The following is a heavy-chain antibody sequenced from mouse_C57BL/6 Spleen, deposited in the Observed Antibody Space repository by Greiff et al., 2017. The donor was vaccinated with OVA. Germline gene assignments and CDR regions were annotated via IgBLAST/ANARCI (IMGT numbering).Heavy chain of an antibody. J-gene: IGHJ2*01. Sequence: QVQLQQSGAELVRPGASVTLSCKASGYTFTDYEMHWVKQTPVHGLEWIGAIDPETGGTAYNQKFKGKAILTADKSSSTAYMELRSLTSEDSAVYYCTRRTDGGDYWGQGTTLTVSS. CDR2: IDPETGGT. CDR1: GYTFTDYE. CDR3: TRRTDGGDY. V-gene: IGHV1-15*01.